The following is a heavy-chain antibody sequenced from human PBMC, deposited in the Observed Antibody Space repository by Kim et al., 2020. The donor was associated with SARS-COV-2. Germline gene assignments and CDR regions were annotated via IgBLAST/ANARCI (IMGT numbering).Heavy chain of an antibody. D-gene: IGHD3-3*01. CDR1: GFTFSSYE. CDR3: ARDGRITIFGVAPPGYYG. CDR2: ITSSGTTT. V-gene: IGHV3-48*03. J-gene: IGHJ6*01. Sequence: GSLRLSCAASGFTFSSYEMNWVRQAPGKGLEWVSYITSSGTTTYYADSVKGRFTISRDNAKNSLYLQMNSLRAEDTAVYYCARDGRITIFGVAPPGYYG.